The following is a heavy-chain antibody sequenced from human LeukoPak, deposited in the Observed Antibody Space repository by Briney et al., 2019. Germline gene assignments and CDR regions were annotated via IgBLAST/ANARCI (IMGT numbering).Heavy chain of an antibody. D-gene: IGHD3-10*01. CDR1: GASVSCGGSS. CDR2: IYHIVNT. V-gene: IGHV4-30-2*01. CDR3: ARDSYGLGSNYFDP. J-gene: IGHJ5*02. Sequence: SQTLSLTCAVTGASVSCGGSSWAWIRQPPGKGLEWIGYIYHIVNTFYNPSLQSRVTISVDRAKNQVSLRLTSVTAADTAVYYCARDSYGLGSNYFDPWGQGTQVTVSS.